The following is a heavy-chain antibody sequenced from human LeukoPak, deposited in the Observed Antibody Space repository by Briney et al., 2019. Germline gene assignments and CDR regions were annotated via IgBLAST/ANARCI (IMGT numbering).Heavy chain of an antibody. CDR3: ASELAGTFDY. D-gene: IGHD3-10*01. V-gene: IGHV4-61*02. J-gene: IGHJ4*02. Sequence: SETLSLTCTVSGGSISSGSYYWSWIRQPAGKGLEWIGRIYTSGSTNYNPSLKSRVTISADTSKNQFSLKLSSVTAADTAVYYCASELAGTFDYWGQGTLVTVSS. CDR2: IYTSGST. CDR1: GGSISSGSYY.